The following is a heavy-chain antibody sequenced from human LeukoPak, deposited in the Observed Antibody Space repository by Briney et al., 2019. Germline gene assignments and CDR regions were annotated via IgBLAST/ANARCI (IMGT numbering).Heavy chain of an antibody. D-gene: IGHD5-18*01. CDR2: MNPNSGNT. Sequence: ASVKVSCKASGYTFTSYDINWVRQATGQGLEWMGWMNPNSGNTGYAQKFQGRVTITRNTSISTAYMELSSLRSEDTAVYYCARSLWGPTWIQLWLSADYYYYMDVWGKGTTVTVSS. CDR3: ARSLWGPTWIQLWLSADYYYYMDV. V-gene: IGHV1-8*03. CDR1: GYTFTSYD. J-gene: IGHJ6*03.